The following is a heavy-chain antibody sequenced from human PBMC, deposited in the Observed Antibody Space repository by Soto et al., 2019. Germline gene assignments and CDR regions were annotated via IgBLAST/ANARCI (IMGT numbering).Heavy chain of an antibody. V-gene: IGHV1-2*02. CDR3: ARGYCSGGSCDEGDWFDP. CDR2: INPNSGGT. D-gene: IGHD2-15*01. J-gene: IGHJ5*02. CDR1: GYTFTGYY. Sequence: QVQLVQSGAEVKKPGASVKVSCKASGYTFTGYYMHWVRQAPGQGLEWMGWINPNSGGTNYAQKCQGRRTITIDTSISTAYMELSRLRSDDTAVYYCARGYCSGGSCDEGDWFDPWGQGTLVTVSS.